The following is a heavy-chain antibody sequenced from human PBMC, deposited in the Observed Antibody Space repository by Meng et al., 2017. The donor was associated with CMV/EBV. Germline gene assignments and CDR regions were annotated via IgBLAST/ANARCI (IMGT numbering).Heavy chain of an antibody. CDR2: ISSSGSTI. CDR3: ARGPLRPYSSSSGSGYFDY. J-gene: IGHJ4*02. D-gene: IGHD6-6*01. CDR1: GFTFSSYE. Sequence: GGSLRLSCAASGFTFSSYEMNWVRQAPGKGLEWVSYISSSGSTIYYADSVKGRFTISRDNAKNSLYLQMNSLRAEDTAVYYCARGPLRPYSSSSGSGYFDYWGQGTLVTVSS. V-gene: IGHV3-48*03.